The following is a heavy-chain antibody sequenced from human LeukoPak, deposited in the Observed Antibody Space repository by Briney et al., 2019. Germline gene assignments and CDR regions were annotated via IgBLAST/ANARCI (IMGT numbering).Heavy chain of an antibody. D-gene: IGHD6-6*01. CDR1: GGTFSSYA. Sequence: SVKVSCKASGGTFSSYAISWVRQAPGQGLEWMGRIIPILGMANYAQKFQGRVTITADKSTSTAYMELSSLRSEDTAVYYCATQRCIAARPGYYYYYGMDVWGQGTTVTVSS. J-gene: IGHJ6*02. V-gene: IGHV1-69*04. CDR2: IIPILGMA. CDR3: ATQRCIAARPGYYYYYGMDV.